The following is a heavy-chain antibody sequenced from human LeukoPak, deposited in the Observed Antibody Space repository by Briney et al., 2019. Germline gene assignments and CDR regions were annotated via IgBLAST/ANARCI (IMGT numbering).Heavy chain of an antibody. D-gene: IGHD1-26*01. CDR2: ISYDGSNK. Sequence: PGRSLRLSCAASGFTFSSYGMHWVRQAPGKGLEWVAVISYDGSNKYYADSVKGRFTISRDNSKNTLYLQMNSLRAEDTAVYYCARDRRTIVGATLDYWGQGTLVTVSS. J-gene: IGHJ4*02. CDR1: GFTFSSYG. CDR3: ARDRRTIVGATLDY. V-gene: IGHV3-30*03.